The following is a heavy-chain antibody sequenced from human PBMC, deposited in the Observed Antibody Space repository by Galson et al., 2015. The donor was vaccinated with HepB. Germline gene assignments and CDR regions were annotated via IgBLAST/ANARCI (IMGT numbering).Heavy chain of an antibody. Sequence: SLRLSCAASGFTFSTYWMIWVRQAPGKGLEWVANIKQDGSEKNYVDSVKGRFTISRDNAKNSLFLQMNSLRAEDTAVYYCVRVGSSWYSYLDSWGQGTLVTVSS. V-gene: IGHV3-7*03. CDR3: VRVGSSWYSYLDS. D-gene: IGHD6-13*01. CDR1: GFTFSTYW. CDR2: IKQDGSEK. J-gene: IGHJ4*02.